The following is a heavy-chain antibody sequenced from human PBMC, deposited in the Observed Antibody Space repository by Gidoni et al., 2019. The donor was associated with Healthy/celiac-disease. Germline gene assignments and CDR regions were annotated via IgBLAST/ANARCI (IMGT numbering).Heavy chain of an antibody. Sequence: QLQLQESGPGLVKPSETLSLPCTVSGGSIRSSSYYWGWIRQPPWKVLEWIGSIYYSGSTYYNPSLKSRVTISVDTSKNQFSLKLSSMTAADTAVYYCARREGSSSWYVNPHGVEGWGQGTLVTVSS. V-gene: IGHV4-39*01. CDR2: IYYSGST. D-gene: IGHD6-13*01. J-gene: IGHJ4*02. CDR1: GGSIRSSSYY. CDR3: ARREGSSSWYVNPHGVEG.